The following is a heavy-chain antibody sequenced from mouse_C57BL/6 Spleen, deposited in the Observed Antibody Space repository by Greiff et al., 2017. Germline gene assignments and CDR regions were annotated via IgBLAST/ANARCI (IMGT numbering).Heavy chain of an antibody. J-gene: IGHJ1*03. CDR1: GYTFTSYW. Sequence: VQLQQPGAELVMPGASVKLSCKASGYTFTSYWMHWVKQRPGQGLAWIGEIDPSDSYTNYNQKFKGKSTLTVDKSSSTAYMQLSSLTSEDSAVYYCAKLGRGLYFDVWGTGTTVTVSS. V-gene: IGHV1-69*01. D-gene: IGHD4-1*01. CDR3: AKLGRGLYFDV. CDR2: IDPSDSYT.